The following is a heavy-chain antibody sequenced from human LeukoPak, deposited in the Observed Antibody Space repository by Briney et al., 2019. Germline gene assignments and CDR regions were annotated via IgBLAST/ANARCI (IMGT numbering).Heavy chain of an antibody. J-gene: IGHJ3*02. CDR3: TRTYDYGGEYGGAVAFDI. Sequence: GGSLRLSCAASGFTFSGSAMHWVRQASGKGLEWVGRIRSKANSYATAYAASVKGRFTISRDDSKNTAYLQMNSLKTEDTAVYYCTRTYDYGGEYGGAVAFDIWGQGTMVTVSS. V-gene: IGHV3-73*01. CDR2: IRSKANSYAT. CDR1: GFTFSGSA. D-gene: IGHD4/OR15-4a*01.